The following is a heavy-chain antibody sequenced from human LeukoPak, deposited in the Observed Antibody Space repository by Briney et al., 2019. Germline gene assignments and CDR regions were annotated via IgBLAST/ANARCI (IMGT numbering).Heavy chain of an antibody. D-gene: IGHD3-3*01. CDR1: GGSISSYY. J-gene: IGHJ6*03. CDR2: IYYSGST. CDR3: ARHQKIRFLERSFPMDV. Sequence: PSETLSLTCTVSGGSISSYYWSWIRQPPGKGLEWIGYIYYSGSTNYNPSLKSRVTISVDTSKNQFSLKLSSVTAADTAVYYCARHQKIRFLERSFPMDVWGKGTTVTVSS. V-gene: IGHV4-59*01.